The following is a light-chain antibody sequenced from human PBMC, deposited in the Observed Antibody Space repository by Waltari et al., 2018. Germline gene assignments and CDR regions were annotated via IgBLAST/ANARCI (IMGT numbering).Light chain of an antibody. CDR3: LQYNSYPWT. CDR2: KAS. J-gene: IGKJ1*01. V-gene: IGKV1-5*03. Sequence: DIQVTQSPSTLSASVGDRVTITCRARPSIVVWLAWYQQKPGKAPRLLIYKASYLESGVPSRFSGSASGTAVTLTISSLQADDFATYYCLQYNSYPWTFGQGTTVEIK. CDR1: PSIVVW.